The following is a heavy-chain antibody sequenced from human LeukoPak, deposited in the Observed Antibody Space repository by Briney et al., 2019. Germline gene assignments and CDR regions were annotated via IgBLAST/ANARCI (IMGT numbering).Heavy chain of an antibody. V-gene: IGHV3-21*01. CDR2: ISSSSRYI. CDR3: ARYEVTYGMYV. CDR1: GFTFSSYS. J-gene: IGHJ6*02. Sequence: GGSLRLSCAASGFTFSSYSMNWVRQAPRAGLEWVSAISSSSRYIYYADSAKGRFTISRDNAKNSLYLQMNSLRAEDTAVYYCARYEVTYGMYVWGQGTTVTVS. D-gene: IGHD3-16*01.